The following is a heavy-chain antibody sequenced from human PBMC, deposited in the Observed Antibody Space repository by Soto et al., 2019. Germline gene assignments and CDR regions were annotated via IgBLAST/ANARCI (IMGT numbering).Heavy chain of an antibody. CDR1: AGSVSGYY. D-gene: IGHD4-4*01. Sequence: QVQLQESGPGLVKPSETLSLTCTVSAGSVSGYYWSWIRQPPGKAPEWIGYVRYTGSTKYNPSLNHRVTISVDVSKNQFSRSLSSVTAVDTSVYYCTRHDVNYINVLDYWGQGALVIVSS. V-gene: IGHV4-59*08. CDR2: VRYTGST. J-gene: IGHJ4*02. CDR3: TRHDVNYINVLDY.